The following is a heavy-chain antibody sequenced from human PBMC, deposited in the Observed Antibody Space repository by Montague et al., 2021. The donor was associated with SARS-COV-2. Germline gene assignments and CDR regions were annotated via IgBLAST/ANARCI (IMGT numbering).Heavy chain of an antibody. D-gene: IGHD3-22*01. CDR2: INHRGYI. CDR1: GGSFSNFY. CDR3: ASAPRNSFGYWAY. J-gene: IGHJ4*02. Sequence: SETLSLTCAVYGGSFSNFYWSWIRQPPGKGLEWIGEINHRGYIDYNPSLENRVTISVDTSKNQFSLKVNSVTAADTAVYYCASAPRNSFGYWAYWGQGTLLTVSS. V-gene: IGHV4-34*01.